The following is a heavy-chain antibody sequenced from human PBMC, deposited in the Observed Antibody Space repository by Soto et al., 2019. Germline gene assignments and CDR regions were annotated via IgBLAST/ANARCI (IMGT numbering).Heavy chain of an antibody. V-gene: IGHV4-59*01. D-gene: IGHD3-10*01. CDR3: ARAGYYGSGSYYLNYYTMDV. J-gene: IGHJ6*02. CDR1: GGSISSYY. CDR2: IYYTGST. Sequence: SETLSLTCTVSGGSISSYYWSWIRQPPGKGLEWIGHIYYTGSTKYNPSLKSRVTMSLDASKNQFSLNLNSVTAADTAVYYCARAGYYGSGSYYLNYYTMDVWGQGTTVTVSS.